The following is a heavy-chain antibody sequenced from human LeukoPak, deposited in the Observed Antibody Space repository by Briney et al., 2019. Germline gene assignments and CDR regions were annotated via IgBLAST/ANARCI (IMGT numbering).Heavy chain of an antibody. CDR3: ASTGYSSGWYPWFDP. D-gene: IGHD6-19*01. CDR1: GYTFTSYG. CDR2: ISAYNGNT. J-gene: IGHJ5*02. V-gene: IGHV1-18*01. Sequence: GASVKVSCKDSGYTFTSYGISWVRQAPGQGLEWMGWISAYNGNTNYAQKLQGRVTMTTDTSTSTAYMELRSLRSDDTAVYYCASTGYSSGWYPWFDPWGQGTLVTVSS.